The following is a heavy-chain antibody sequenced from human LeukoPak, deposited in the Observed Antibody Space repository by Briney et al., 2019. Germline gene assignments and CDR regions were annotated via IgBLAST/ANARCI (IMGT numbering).Heavy chain of an antibody. CDR2: IYTSGST. Sequence: PSETLSLTCTVSGGSISSGSYYWSWIRQPAGKGLEWIGRIYTSGSTNYNPSLKSRVTISVDTSKNQFSLKLSSVTAADTAVYYCARGLLWFGESNTEFDYWGQGTLVTVSS. CDR1: GGSISSGSYY. V-gene: IGHV4-61*02. CDR3: ARGLLWFGESNTEFDY. J-gene: IGHJ4*02. D-gene: IGHD3-10*01.